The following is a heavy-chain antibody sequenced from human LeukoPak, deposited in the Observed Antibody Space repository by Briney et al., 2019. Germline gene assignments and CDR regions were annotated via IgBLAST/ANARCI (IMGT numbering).Heavy chain of an antibody. V-gene: IGHV3-23*01. CDR3: AKDSQWLGSFDY. CDR1: GFTFSSYA. J-gene: IGHJ4*02. D-gene: IGHD6-19*01. CDR2: ISGSGGST. Sequence: GGSLRLSCAASGFTFSSYAMSWVRQAPGKGLEWVSAISGSGGSTYYADSVRGRFTISRDNSKNTLYLQMNSLRAEDTAVYYCAKDSQWLGSFDYWGQGTLVTVSS.